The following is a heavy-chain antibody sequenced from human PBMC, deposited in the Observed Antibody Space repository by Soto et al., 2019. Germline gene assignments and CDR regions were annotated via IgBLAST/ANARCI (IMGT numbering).Heavy chain of an antibody. CDR2: INHSGST. J-gene: IGHJ4*02. D-gene: IGHD5-12*01. V-gene: IGHV4-34*01. CDR1: GGSFSGYY. CDR3: ARGGQYSGPNY. Sequence: SETLSLTCAVYGGSFSGYYWSWIRQPPGKGLELIGEINHSGSTNYNPSLKSRVTISVDTSKNQFSLKLSSVTAADTAVYYCARGGQYSGPNYWGQGTLVTVSS.